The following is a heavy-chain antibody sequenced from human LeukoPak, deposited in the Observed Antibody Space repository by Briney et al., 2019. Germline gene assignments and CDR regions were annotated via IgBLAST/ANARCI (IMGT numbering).Heavy chain of an antibody. CDR3: ARDTSRDFWSGYYIGYFDY. Sequence: ASVKVSCKASGSTVSSYAISRVRQAPGQGLEWMGGTIPIFGTANYAQKFQGRVTITADESTSTAYMELSSLRSEDTAVYYCARDTSRDFWSGYYIGYFDYWGQGTLVTVSS. CDR1: GSTVSSYA. V-gene: IGHV1-69*13. CDR2: TIPIFGTA. J-gene: IGHJ4*02. D-gene: IGHD3-3*01.